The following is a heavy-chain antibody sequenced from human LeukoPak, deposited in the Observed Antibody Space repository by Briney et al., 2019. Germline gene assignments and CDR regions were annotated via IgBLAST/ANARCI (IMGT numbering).Heavy chain of an antibody. V-gene: IGHV3-23*01. CDR2: ISGSGGST. D-gene: IGHD3-3*01. CDR3: AKYYDFWSGELSDAFDI. J-gene: IGHJ3*02. CDR1: GFTFSSYA. Sequence: GGSLRLSCAASGFTFSSYAMSWVRQAPGKGLEWVSAISGSGGSTYYADSVKGRFTISRGNSKNTLYLQMNSLRAEDTAVYYCAKYYDFWSGELSDAFDIWGQGTMVTVSS.